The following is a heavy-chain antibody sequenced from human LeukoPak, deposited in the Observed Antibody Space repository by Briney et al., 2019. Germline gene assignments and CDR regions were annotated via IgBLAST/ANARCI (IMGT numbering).Heavy chain of an antibody. D-gene: IGHD1-26*01. J-gene: IGHJ4*02. V-gene: IGHV1-2*02. CDR1: GYSFTASY. Sequence: ASVKVSCKASGYSFTASYMHLVRQAPGQGLEWLGWINPSSGGTKYAPKFQGRVTLTRDTSINTAYMELTSLRSDDTAMYYCAKEFPSGATRDLDYWGQGTLVTVSS. CDR2: INPSSGGT. CDR3: AKEFPSGATRDLDY.